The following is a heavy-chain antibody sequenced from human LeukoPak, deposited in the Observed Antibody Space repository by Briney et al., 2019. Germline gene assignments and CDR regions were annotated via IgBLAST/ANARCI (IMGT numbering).Heavy chain of an antibody. D-gene: IGHD6-19*01. V-gene: IGHV4-4*07. CDR1: GGSISSYY. Sequence: PSETLSLTCTVSGGSISSYYWSWIRQPAGKGLEWIGRVSGSGSSNYNPSLHSRVTMSVDTSKNQVSLKVNSVTAADTAVYYCATLGDGSGWYYFDYWGQGTPVTVSS. J-gene: IGHJ4*01. CDR2: VSGSGSS. CDR3: ATLGDGSGWYYFDY.